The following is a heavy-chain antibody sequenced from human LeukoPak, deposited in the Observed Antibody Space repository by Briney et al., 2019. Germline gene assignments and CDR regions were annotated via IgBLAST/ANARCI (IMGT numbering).Heavy chain of an antibody. CDR1: GFTFSSYS. CDR2: IKEDGSEK. D-gene: IGHD4-17*01. V-gene: IGHV3-7*01. CDR3: ARDGATVTKSPYIDY. J-gene: IGHJ4*02. Sequence: GGSLRLSCAASGFTFSSYSMNWVRQAPGKGLEWVANIKEDGSEKYYVDSVKGRFTISRDNAKNSLYLQMNSLRAEDTAVYYCARDGATVTKSPYIDYWGQGTLVTVSS.